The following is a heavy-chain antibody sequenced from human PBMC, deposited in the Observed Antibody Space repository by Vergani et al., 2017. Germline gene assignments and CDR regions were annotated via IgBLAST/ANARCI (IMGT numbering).Heavy chain of an antibody. J-gene: IGHJ1*01. D-gene: IGHD1-1*01. V-gene: IGHV3-30*03. Sequence: QVHLVESGGGVVQPGRSLRLSCVVSGFTSSYYGMHWVRQAPGKGLEWVAVISYDGTHKYYADSVKGRFTSSRDNSKSTLYLQMNSLRTEDTAVYYCATKSCGTPGCQIGYFREWGQGTLVTVSS. CDR1: GFTSSYYG. CDR3: ATKSCGTPGCQIGYFRE. CDR2: ISYDGTHK.